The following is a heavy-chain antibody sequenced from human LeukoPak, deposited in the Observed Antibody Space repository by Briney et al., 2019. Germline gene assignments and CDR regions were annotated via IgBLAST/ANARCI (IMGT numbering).Heavy chain of an antibody. CDR3: ARAHPTDYYMDV. V-gene: IGHV3-48*01. CDR2: ISSSGSTT. Sequence: GGSLRLSCAASGFTLSNYRVNWVRQAPGKGLEWVSHISSSGSTTYYADSVKGRFTVSRDNAKNSLYLQMISLRAEDTAVYYCARAHPTDYYMDVWGQGTTVTVSS. J-gene: IGHJ6*03. CDR1: GFTLSNYR.